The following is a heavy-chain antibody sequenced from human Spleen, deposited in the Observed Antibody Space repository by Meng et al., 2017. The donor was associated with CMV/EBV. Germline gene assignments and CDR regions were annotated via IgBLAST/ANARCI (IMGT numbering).Heavy chain of an antibody. CDR3: ARISENAFDI. V-gene: IGHV3-7*01. D-gene: IGHD3-10*01. CDR1: GFTFSSYE. CDR2: IKQDGSEK. Sequence: GGSLRLSCAASGFTFSSYEMNWVRLAPGKGLEWVANIKQDGSEKYYVDSVKGRFTISRDNAKNSLYLHMNSLRAEHTAVYYCARISENAFDIWGQGTMVTVS. J-gene: IGHJ3*02.